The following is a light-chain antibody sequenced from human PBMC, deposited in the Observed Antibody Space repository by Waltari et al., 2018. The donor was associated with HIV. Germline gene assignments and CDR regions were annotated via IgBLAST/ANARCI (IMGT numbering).Light chain of an antibody. CDR2: GVH. V-gene: IGLV2-14*01. J-gene: IGLJ2*01. CDR3: TTYTATGSLL. CDR1: TRAFDLPNF. Sequence: SALTQPASVSGSPGQSVTISCTGTTRAFDLPNFLSWYQQRPGRAPQLSLFGVHYRPSGISSRFSSSSSGDTASLTISGLQSGDEADYDCTTYTATGSLLIGSGTKLTVL.